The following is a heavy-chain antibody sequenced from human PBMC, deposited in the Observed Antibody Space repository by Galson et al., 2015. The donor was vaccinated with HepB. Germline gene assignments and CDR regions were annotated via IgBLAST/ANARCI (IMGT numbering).Heavy chain of an antibody. J-gene: IGHJ5*02. CDR1: GFTFSSYG. CDR2: ISYDGITK. V-gene: IGHV3-30*03. Sequence: ALRLSCADSGFTFSSYGMHWVRQAPGKGLEWVAIISYDGITKYYADSVKGRFTISRDNAKNTLNLQMSSLRVEDTAVYYCARDYYNAAASWGQGTLVTVSS. CDR3: ARDYYNAAAS. D-gene: IGHD3-10*01.